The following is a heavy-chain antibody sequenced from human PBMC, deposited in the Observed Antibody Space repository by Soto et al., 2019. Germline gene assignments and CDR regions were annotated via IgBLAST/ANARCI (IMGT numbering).Heavy chain of an antibody. CDR2: INPSGGST. CDR1: GYTFTSYY. Sequence: ASVKVSCKASGYTFTSYYMHWVRQAPGQGLEWMGIINPSGGSTSYAQKFQGRVTMTRDTSTSTVYMELSSLRSEDTAVYYCARAHSPSRYDYDWGRIGLDYFDYWGQGTLVTVSS. J-gene: IGHJ4*02. CDR3: ARAHSPSRYDYDWGRIGLDYFDY. D-gene: IGHD3-16*01. V-gene: IGHV1-46*01.